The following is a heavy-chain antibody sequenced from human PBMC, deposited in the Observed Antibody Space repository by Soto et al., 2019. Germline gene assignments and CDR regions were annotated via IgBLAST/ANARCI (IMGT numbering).Heavy chain of an antibody. CDR3: ASESTEFAEYFLH. Sequence: QVQLQESGPGQVKPSETLSLTCTVSGGSVSSGSYYWSWIRQPPGKGLEWIGYIYYSGSTNYNPSLKSRVTISVDTSKNQFSLKLSSVTAADTAVYYCASESTEFAEYFLHWGQGTLVTVSS. D-gene: IGHD3-10*01. V-gene: IGHV4-61*01. CDR2: IYYSGST. J-gene: IGHJ1*01. CDR1: GGSVSSGSYY.